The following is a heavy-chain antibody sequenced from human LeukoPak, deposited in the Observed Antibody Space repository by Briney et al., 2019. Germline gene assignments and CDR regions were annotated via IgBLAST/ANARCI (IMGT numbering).Heavy chain of an antibody. CDR2: IYHSGST. J-gene: IGHJ3*02. V-gene: IGHV4-38-2*02. CDR3: ARGPYSYDSSGAFDI. CDR1: GYSISSGYY. Sequence: SETLSLTCTVSGYSISSGYYWGWIRQPPGKGLEWIGSIYHSGSTYYNPSLKSRVTISVDASKNQFSLRLSSVTAADTAMYFCARGPYSYDSSGAFDIWGQGTMVTVSS. D-gene: IGHD3-22*01.